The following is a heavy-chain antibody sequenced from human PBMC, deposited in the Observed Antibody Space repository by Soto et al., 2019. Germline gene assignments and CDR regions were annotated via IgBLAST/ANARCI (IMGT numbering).Heavy chain of an antibody. V-gene: IGHV1-2*02. J-gene: IGHJ4*02. CDR1: RYTFTSYY. D-gene: IGHD3-3*01. CDR3: AKAKFDFWSGYWSTSLDF. Sequence: QVQLVQSGAEVKKPGASVKVSCKASRYTFTSYYIHWVRQAPGQGLEWMGWINPNNDYTKYTQKFQGMVTVTRLTSITTAYLELTRLQSDDTAVYYCAKAKFDFWSGYWSTSLDFWGQGTLVTVSS. CDR2: INPNNDYT.